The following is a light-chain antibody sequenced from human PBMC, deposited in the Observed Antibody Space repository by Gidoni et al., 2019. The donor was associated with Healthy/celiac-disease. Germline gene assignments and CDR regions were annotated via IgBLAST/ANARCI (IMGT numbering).Light chain of an antibody. CDR1: QSVSSY. Sequence: EIVLTQSPATLSLSPGERATLSCRASQSVSSYLAWYQQKPGQAPRLLIYDSSNRATGIPARFSGSGSGTGFTLTISSLGPEDFAVYYCQQRSNCPPYTFGQWTKLEIK. CDR2: DSS. CDR3: QQRSNCPPYT. V-gene: IGKV3-11*01. J-gene: IGKJ2*01.